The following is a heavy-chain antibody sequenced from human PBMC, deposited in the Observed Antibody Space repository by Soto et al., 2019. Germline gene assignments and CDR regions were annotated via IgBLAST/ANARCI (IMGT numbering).Heavy chain of an antibody. D-gene: IGHD2-21*02. CDR1: GDTFSSYS. CDR2: FSPSFGAP. J-gene: IGHJ5*02. V-gene: IGHV1-69*13. CDR3: ARGVTRGSFPPVDL. Sequence: QVHLVQSGADVKKPGSSVKVSCNPSGDTFSSYSFSLVRQVPGQGLEWMGGFSPSFGAPNYAQKFLDRVTITADQFTRTVYLELSSLRSEDTGVYYCARGVTRGSFPPVDLWGQGTLVTVSS.